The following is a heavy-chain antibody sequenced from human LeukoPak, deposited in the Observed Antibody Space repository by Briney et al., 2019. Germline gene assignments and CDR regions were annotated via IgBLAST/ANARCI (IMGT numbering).Heavy chain of an antibody. V-gene: IGHV3-23*01. CDR1: GFTFSSYA. D-gene: IGHD3-22*01. Sequence: PGGSLRLSCAASGFTFSSYAMSWVRQAPGKGLEWVSAISGSGGSTYYADSVKGRFTISRDNSKNTLYPQMNSLRAEDTAVYYCAAPRSSITMIVVIPSYWYFDLWGRGTLVTVSS. CDR3: AAPRSSITMIVVIPSYWYFDL. CDR2: ISGSGGST. J-gene: IGHJ2*01.